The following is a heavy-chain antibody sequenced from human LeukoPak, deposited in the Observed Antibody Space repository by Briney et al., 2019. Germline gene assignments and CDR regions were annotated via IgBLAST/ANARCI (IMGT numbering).Heavy chain of an antibody. V-gene: IGHV4-4*07. D-gene: IGHD3-22*01. J-gene: IGHJ3*01. Sequence: SETLSLTCTVSGGSISSYYWSWIRQPAGKGLEWIGRIYTSGSTNYNPSLQSRVTISIDTSKSQFSLKLTSVTSADTAVYSCARLLDNDISGDPDTFDVWGQGTTVIVSS. CDR1: GGSISSYY. CDR3: ARLLDNDISGDPDTFDV. CDR2: IYTSGST.